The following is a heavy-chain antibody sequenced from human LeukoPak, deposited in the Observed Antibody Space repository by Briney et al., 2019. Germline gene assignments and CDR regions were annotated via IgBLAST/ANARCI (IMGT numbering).Heavy chain of an antibody. Sequence: SETLSLTCAVSGYSISSGYYWGWIRQPPGKGLEWIGRIYHSGSTYYNPSLKSRVTISVDTSKNQFSLKLSSVTAADTAVYYCARLDIAARAIDYWGQGTLVTVSS. D-gene: IGHD6-6*01. V-gene: IGHV4-38-2*01. CDR1: GYSISSGYY. J-gene: IGHJ4*02. CDR2: IYHSGST. CDR3: ARLDIAARAIDY.